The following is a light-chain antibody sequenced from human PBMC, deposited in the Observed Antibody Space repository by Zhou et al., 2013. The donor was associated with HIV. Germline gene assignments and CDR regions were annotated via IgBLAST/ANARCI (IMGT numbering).Light chain of an antibody. CDR2: GAS. V-gene: IGKV1-39*01. CDR1: QKISTY. J-gene: IGKJ2*03. Sequence: IQMTQSPSSLSASVGDRVTITCRASQKISTYVNWYQQRPGKALKLLIYGASSLESGVPSRFSGSGSGTEFSLTISSLQPEDFATYYCQQSYSTPLSSFGQGTKVEIK. CDR3: QQSYSTPLSS.